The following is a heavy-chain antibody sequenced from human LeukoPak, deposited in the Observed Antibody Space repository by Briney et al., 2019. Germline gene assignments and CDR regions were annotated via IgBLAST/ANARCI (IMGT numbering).Heavy chain of an antibody. CDR2: IIPSLGIA. CDR1: GGTFSSYA. J-gene: IGHJ6*02. Sequence: ASVKVSCKASGGTFSSYAISWVRQAPGQGLEWMGRIIPSLGIANYAQKFQGRVTITADKSTSTAYMELSSLRSEDTAVYYCASLGCSGGSCYSNYYYGMDIWGQGTTVTVSS. D-gene: IGHD2-15*01. CDR3: ASLGCSGGSCYSNYYYGMDI. V-gene: IGHV1-69*04.